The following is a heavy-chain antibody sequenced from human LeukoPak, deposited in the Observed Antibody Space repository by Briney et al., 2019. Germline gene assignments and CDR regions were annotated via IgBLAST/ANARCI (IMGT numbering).Heavy chain of an antibody. D-gene: IGHD5-12*01. CDR3: ARRDIVATILAY. Sequence: GGSLRLSCAASGFNFDDYAMHWVRQVPGKGLEWVSGISWNSGNIVYADSVKGRFTISRDNAKNSLYLQMNSLRAEDTAVYYCARRDIVATILAYWGQGTLVTVSS. CDR1: GFNFDDYA. J-gene: IGHJ4*02. V-gene: IGHV3-9*01. CDR2: ISWNSGNI.